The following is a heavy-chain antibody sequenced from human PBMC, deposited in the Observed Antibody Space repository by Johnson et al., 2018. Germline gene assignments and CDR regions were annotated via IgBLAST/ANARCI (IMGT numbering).Heavy chain of an antibody. V-gene: IGHV3-53*01. CDR3: ASGYSYGPDAFDI. Sequence: VQLVQSGGGLIQPGGSLRLSCAASGFTVSSNYMSWVRQAPGKGLEWVSVIYSGGSPYYADSVKGRFTISRDNSKNTLYLQMNSLRAEDTAVYYCASGYSYGPDAFDIWGQGTMVTVSS. CDR1: GFTVSSNY. D-gene: IGHD5-18*01. CDR2: IYSGGSP. J-gene: IGHJ3*02.